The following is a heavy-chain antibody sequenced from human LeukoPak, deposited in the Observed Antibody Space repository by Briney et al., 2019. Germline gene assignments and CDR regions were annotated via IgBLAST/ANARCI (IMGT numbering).Heavy chain of an antibody. CDR1: GGTFSSYA. CDR3: ARKFFLLSYYFDY. D-gene: IGHD2-15*01. J-gene: IGHJ4*02. CDR2: IIPIFGTA. V-gene: IGHV1-69*06. Sequence: ASVKVSCKASGGTFSSYAISWVRQAPGQGLEWMGGIIPIFGTANYAQKFQGRVTITADKSTSTAYMELSSLRSEDTAVYYCARKFFLLSYYFDYWGQGTLVTVSS.